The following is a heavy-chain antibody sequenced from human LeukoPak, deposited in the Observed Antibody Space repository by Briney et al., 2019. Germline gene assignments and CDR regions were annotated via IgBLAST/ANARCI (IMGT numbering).Heavy chain of an antibody. CDR1: GSTFSS. V-gene: IGHV3-48*03. J-gene: IGHJ2*01. CDR3: ARETQRAPHIVVVTEDWYFDL. Sequence: GGSLRLSCAASGSTFSSFSTYDFNWVRQAPGKGLEWVSYISSSGGTIYYADSVKGRFTISRDNAKNSLYLQMNSLRAEDTAVYYCARETQRAPHIVVVTEDWYFDLWGRGTLVTVSS. CDR2: ISSSGGTI. D-gene: IGHD2-21*02.